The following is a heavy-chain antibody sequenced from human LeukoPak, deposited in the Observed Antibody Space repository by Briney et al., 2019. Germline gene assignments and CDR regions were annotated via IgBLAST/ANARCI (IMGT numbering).Heavy chain of an antibody. CDR3: AKGTDSYDFWSGYYTTIDY. CDR2: ISGSGGSR. V-gene: IGHV3-23*01. CDR1: GFTFNHYA. Sequence: PGGSLRLSCAASGFTFNHYAMSWVRQAPGKGLEWVSYISGSGGSRDYADSVKGRFTISRDNSKNTLFLQMNSLRAEDTAVYYCAKGTDSYDFWSGYYTTIDYWGQGTLVTVSS. J-gene: IGHJ4*02. D-gene: IGHD3-3*01.